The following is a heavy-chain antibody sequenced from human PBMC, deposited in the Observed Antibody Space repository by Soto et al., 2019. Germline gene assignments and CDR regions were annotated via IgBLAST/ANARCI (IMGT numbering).Heavy chain of an antibody. CDR3: ARESDWPRGYFES. J-gene: IGHJ4*02. CDR1: GGSISSGYYF. V-gene: IGHV4-31*03. Sequence: SETLSLTCSVSGGSISSGYYFCTWIRQRPGEGLEWIGYISYSGSTNYNPSLECRITMSVDTSKNQFSLKLNSVTAADTAVYYCARESDWPRGYFESWGQGIQVTVS. CDR2: ISYSGST. D-gene: IGHD2-21*01.